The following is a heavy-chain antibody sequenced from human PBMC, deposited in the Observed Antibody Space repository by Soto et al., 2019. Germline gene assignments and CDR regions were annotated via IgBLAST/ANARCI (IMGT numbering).Heavy chain of an antibody. CDR3: ATSLADSSSN. CDR1: GYTFTSYA. J-gene: IGHJ4*02. V-gene: IGHV7-4-1*01. Sequence: VASVKVSCKASGYTFTSYAMNWVRQAPGQGPEWMGWINTNTGNPTYAQGFTGRFVFSLDTSVSTAYLQICSLKAEDTAVYYCATSLADSSSNWGQGTLVTVSS. D-gene: IGHD6-13*01. CDR2: INTNTGNP.